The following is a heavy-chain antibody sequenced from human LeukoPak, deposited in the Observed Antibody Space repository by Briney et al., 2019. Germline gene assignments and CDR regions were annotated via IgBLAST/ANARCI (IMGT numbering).Heavy chain of an antibody. V-gene: IGHV3-74*03. Sequence: GGSLRLSCEAWGFSFINYCMHWVRQAPGKGPVWVAGIKFDGSETAYADFVEGRFTISRDNARNTLYLHMYSLRVDDMSVYHCVRDLKDLGVWGQGTLVTVSS. CDR1: GFSFINYC. CDR3: VRDLKDLGV. D-gene: IGHD3-16*01. J-gene: IGHJ4*02. CDR2: IKFDGSET.